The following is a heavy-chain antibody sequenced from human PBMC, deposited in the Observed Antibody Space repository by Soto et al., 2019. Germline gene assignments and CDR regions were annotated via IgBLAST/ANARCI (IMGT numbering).Heavy chain of an antibody. CDR3: ARDNPLDFWSGPRYYGMDV. D-gene: IGHD3-3*01. J-gene: IGHJ6*02. Sequence: PSETLSLTCTVSGGSISSYYWSWIRQPPGKGLEWIGYIYYSGSTNYNPSLKSRVTISVDTSKNQFSLKLSSVTAADTAVYYCARDNPLDFWSGPRYYGMDVRGQGTTVTVSS. V-gene: IGHV4-59*01. CDR1: GGSISSYY. CDR2: IYYSGST.